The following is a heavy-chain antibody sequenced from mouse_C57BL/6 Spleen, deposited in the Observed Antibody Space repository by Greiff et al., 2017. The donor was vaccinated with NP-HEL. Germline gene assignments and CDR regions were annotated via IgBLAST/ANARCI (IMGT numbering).Heavy chain of an antibody. V-gene: IGHV1-82*01. Sequence: QVQLQQSGPELVKPGASVKISCKASGYAFSSSWMNWVKQRPGKGLEWIGRIYPGDGDTNYNGKFKGKATLTADKSSSTAYMQLRSLTSEDSAVYFCARITTVGYFDVWGTGTTVTVSS. J-gene: IGHJ1*03. CDR3: ARITTVGYFDV. CDR1: GYAFSSSW. CDR2: IYPGDGDT. D-gene: IGHD1-1*01.